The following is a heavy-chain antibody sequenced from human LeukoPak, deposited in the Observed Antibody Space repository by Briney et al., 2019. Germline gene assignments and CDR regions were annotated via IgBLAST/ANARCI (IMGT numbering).Heavy chain of an antibody. CDR1: GFTFSSYG. CDR3: ARKASSSSTYYYYYMDV. Sequence: GGSLRLSCAASGFTFSSYGMHWVRQAPGKGLEWVAVIWYDGSNKYYADSVKGQFTISRDNSKNTLYLQMNSLRAEDTAVYYCARKASSSSTYYYYYMDVWGKGTTVTVSS. J-gene: IGHJ6*03. D-gene: IGHD6-6*01. V-gene: IGHV3-33*01. CDR2: IWYDGSNK.